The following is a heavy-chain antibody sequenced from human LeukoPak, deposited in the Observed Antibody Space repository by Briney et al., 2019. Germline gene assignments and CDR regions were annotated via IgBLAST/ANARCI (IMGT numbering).Heavy chain of an antibody. CDR1: GGSISSGGYY. V-gene: IGHV4-31*03. CDR2: IYYSGST. CDR3: ARDGLYDILTGYYPDV. J-gene: IGHJ6*02. D-gene: IGHD3-9*01. Sequence: SETLSLTCTVSGGSISSGGYYWSWIRQHPGKGREWIGYIYYSGSTYYNPSLKSRVTISVDTSKNQFSLKLSSVTAADTAVYYCARDGLYDILTGYYPDVWGQRTMVTVSS.